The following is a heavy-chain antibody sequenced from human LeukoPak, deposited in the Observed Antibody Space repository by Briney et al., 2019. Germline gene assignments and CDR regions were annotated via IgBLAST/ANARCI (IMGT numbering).Heavy chain of an antibody. J-gene: IGHJ3*02. CDR1: GFTFSTYS. D-gene: IGHD6-13*01. CDR3: AKPRYSSSWSNAFDI. Sequence: GGCLRLSCAASGFTFSTYSMNWVRQAPGKGLEWVSAISGSGGSTYYADSVKGRFTISRDNSKNTLYLQMNSLRAEDTAVYYCAKPRYSSSWSNAFDIWGQGTMVTVSS. CDR2: ISGSGGST. V-gene: IGHV3-23*01.